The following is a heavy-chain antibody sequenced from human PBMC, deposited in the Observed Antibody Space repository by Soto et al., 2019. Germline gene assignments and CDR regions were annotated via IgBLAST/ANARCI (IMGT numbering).Heavy chain of an antibody. V-gene: IGHV3-23*01. CDR1: GFTFSSYA. CDR2: ISGSGGST. CDR3: AKETAPYYYDSSGAYY. J-gene: IGHJ4*02. D-gene: IGHD3-22*01. Sequence: EVQLLESGGGLVQPGGSLRLSCAASGFTFSSYAMSWVGQAPGKGLEWVSAISGSGGSTYYADSVKGRFTISRDNSKNTLYLQMNSLRAEDTAVYYCAKETAPYYYDSSGAYYWGQGTLVTVSS.